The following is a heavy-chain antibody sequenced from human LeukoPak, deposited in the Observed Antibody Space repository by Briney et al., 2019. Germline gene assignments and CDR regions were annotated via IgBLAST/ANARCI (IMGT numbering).Heavy chain of an antibody. J-gene: IGHJ4*02. CDR3: ARDIREVGESHYFDY. CDR1: GFSLTTYY. D-gene: IGHD1-26*01. CDR2: IHSSGST. Sequence: SETLSLTCTVSGFSLTTYYWSWIRQSPGNGLEWIGQIHSSGSTTYNPSLKSRVTISVDTSKNQFSLHLSSVTAADTAVYYCARDIREVGESHYFDYWGQGTLVTVTS. V-gene: IGHV4-59*01.